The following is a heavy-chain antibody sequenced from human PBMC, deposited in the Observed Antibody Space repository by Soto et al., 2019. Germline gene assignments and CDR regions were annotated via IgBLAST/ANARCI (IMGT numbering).Heavy chain of an antibody. Sequence: QVQLVESGGGVVQPGRSLRLSCAASGFTFSSYGMHRVRQAPGKGLEWVAVIWYDGSNKYYADSVKGRFTISRDNSKNTLYLQMNSLRAEDTAVYYCARERGVRGVHNYYYGMDVWGQGTTVTVSS. J-gene: IGHJ6*02. V-gene: IGHV3-33*01. CDR1: GFTFSSYG. CDR3: ARERGVRGVHNYYYGMDV. CDR2: IWYDGSNK. D-gene: IGHD3-10*01.